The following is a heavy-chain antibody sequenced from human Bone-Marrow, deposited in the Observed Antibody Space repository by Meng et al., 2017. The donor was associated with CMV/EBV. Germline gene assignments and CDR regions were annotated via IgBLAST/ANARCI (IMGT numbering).Heavy chain of an antibody. D-gene: IGHD3-3*02. CDR3: AKRELFWSGYHDY. J-gene: IGHJ4*02. Sequence: SCAASGFTFSSYAMSWVRQAPGKGLEWVSAISGSGGSTYYADSVKGRFTISRDNSKNTLYLQMNSLRAEDTAVYYCAKRELFWSGYHDYWGQGTLVTVSS. V-gene: IGHV3-23*01. CDR2: ISGSGGST. CDR1: GFTFSSYA.